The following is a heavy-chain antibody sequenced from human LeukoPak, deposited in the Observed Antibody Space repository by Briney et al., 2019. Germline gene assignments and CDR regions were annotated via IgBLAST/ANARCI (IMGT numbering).Heavy chain of an antibody. CDR2: ISISGDTT. V-gene: IGHV3-23*01. J-gene: IGHJ4*02. D-gene: IGHD4-17*01. CDR3: ANEIRPNDY. Sequence: GGSLRLSCGASGFTFSSHAMTWVRQAPGKGLEWVSAISISGDTTYCADAVKGRFTISRDNSKNTVYLQMNSLRAEDTAVYYCANEIRPNDYWGQGTLVTVSS. CDR1: GFTFSSHA.